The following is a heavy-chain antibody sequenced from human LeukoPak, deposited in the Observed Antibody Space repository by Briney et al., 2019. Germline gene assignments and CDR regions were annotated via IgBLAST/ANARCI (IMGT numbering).Heavy chain of an antibody. D-gene: IGHD3-22*01. CDR3: ARAGYYDSSGYYLFDY. J-gene: IGHJ4*02. Sequence: ASVKVSCKASGYTFTSYGISWVRQAPGQGLEWMGWMNPNSGNTGYAQKFQGRVTMARNTSISTAYMELSSLRSEDTAVYYCARAGYYDSSGYYLFDYWGQGTLVTVSS. V-gene: IGHV1-8*02. CDR2: MNPNSGNT. CDR1: GYTFTSYG.